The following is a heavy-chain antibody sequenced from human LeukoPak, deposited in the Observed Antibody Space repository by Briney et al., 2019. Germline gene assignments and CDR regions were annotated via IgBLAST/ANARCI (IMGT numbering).Heavy chain of an antibody. J-gene: IGHJ6*02. CDR3: ARGSQEMAGTGYYGMDV. CDR2: IIPIFGTA. V-gene: IGHV1-69*01. D-gene: IGHD6-19*01. Sequence: SVTVSCKASGGTFSSYAISWVRQAPGQGLEWMGGIIPIFGTANYAQKFQGRVTITADESTSTAYMELSSLRSEDTAVYYCARGSQEMAGTGYYGMDVWGQGTTVTVSS. CDR1: GGTFSSYA.